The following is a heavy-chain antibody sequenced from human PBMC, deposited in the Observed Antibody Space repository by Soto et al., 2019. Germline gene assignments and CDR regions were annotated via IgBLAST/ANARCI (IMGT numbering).Heavy chain of an antibody. V-gene: IGHV1-18*01. CDR3: ARRTEPTVTIGSGDGMDV. Sequence: QVQLVQSGAEVKKPGASVKVSCKASGYTFTSYGISWVRQAPGQGLEWMGWISAYNGNTNYAQKLQGRVTMTTDTSTSTAYMERRSLRSDDTAVYYCARRTEPTVTIGSGDGMDVWGQGTTVTVSS. J-gene: IGHJ6*02. CDR2: ISAYNGNT. CDR1: GYTFTSYG. D-gene: IGHD4-4*01.